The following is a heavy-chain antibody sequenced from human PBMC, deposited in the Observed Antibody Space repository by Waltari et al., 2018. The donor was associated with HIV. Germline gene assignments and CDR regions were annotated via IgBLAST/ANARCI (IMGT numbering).Heavy chain of an antibody. J-gene: IGHJ4*02. D-gene: IGHD3-22*01. CDR1: GYTFTSYG. CDR3: ARDLNYYDSTGLAY. CDR2: ISAYNGDT. Sequence: QVQLVQSGAEVKKPGASVKVSCEASGYTFTSYGISWVRQAPGQGLEWMGWISAYNGDTNYAQKFQGRVTMTRHTTTSTAYMEVRSLRSDDTAIYYCARDLNYYDSTGLAYWGQGSLVTVSS. V-gene: IGHV1-18*01.